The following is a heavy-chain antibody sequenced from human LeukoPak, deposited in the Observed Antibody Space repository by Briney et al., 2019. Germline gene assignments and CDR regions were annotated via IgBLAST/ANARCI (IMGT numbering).Heavy chain of an antibody. Sequence: PGGSLRLSCEASGFTVSGNYMTWIRQAPGKGLEWVSVIYSGGNTYYADSVKGRSSISRDNSKNTLYLQMNSLRVEDTAVYYCAGSRLSAEYFQFWGQGTLVAVSS. V-gene: IGHV3-66*01. J-gene: IGHJ1*01. CDR3: AGSRLSAEYFQF. CDR2: IYSGGNT. CDR1: GFTVSGNY.